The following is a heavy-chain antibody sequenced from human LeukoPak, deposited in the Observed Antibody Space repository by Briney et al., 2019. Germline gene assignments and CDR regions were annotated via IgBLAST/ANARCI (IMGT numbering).Heavy chain of an antibody. Sequence: PGGSLRLSCAASEFTVSAMSWVRQAPGKGLEWVSVIYGATSTFYADSVKGRFTISRDNSKNTLYLQMNSLRAEDTAVYYCARDQGVTAGYYLDYWGQGTLVTVSS. V-gene: IGHV3-53*01. CDR1: EFTVSA. CDR3: ARDQGVTAGYYLDY. D-gene: IGHD3-9*01. CDR2: IYGATST. J-gene: IGHJ4*02.